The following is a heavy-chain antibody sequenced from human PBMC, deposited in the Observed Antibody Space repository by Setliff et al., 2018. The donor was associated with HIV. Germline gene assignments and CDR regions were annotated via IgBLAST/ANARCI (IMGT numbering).Heavy chain of an antibody. Sequence: ASVKVSCKASGYSFARYGLSWVRQAPGQGLEWMGWISGFNGNTKYAQSLQDRVAMTTETATSTAYMEMRSLRSDDTAVYFCARVPYRSAWFSGGHDAFDIWGQGTMVTVS. D-gene: IGHD6-19*01. CDR1: GYSFARYG. V-gene: IGHV1-18*01. J-gene: IGHJ3*02. CDR2: ISGFNGNT. CDR3: ARVPYRSAWFSGGHDAFDI.